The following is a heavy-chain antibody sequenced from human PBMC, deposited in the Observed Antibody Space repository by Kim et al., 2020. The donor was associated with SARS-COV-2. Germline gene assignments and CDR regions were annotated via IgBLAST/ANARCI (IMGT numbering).Heavy chain of an antibody. J-gene: IGHJ4*02. D-gene: IGHD2-21*01. Sequence: GGSLRLSCAASGLTFSSYAMTWVRQAPGKGLEWVSSISDSGGSTYYADSVRGRFTISRDNSKNTLYLQMNSLTAEDTAVYWCATRLTTLDDWGQGTLVTVSS. V-gene: IGHV3-23*01. CDR3: ATRLTTLDD. CDR2: ISDSGGST. CDR1: GLTFSSYA.